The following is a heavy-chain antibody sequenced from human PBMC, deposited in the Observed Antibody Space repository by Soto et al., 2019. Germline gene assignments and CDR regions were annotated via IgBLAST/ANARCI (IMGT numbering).Heavy chain of an antibody. D-gene: IGHD6-6*01. CDR1: GYTLTELS. Sequence: ASVKVSCKVSGYTLTELSMHWVRQAPGKGLEWMRGFDPEDGETIYAQKFQGRVTMTEDTSTDTAYMELSSLRSEDTAVYYCATHSLGQLVRPAFDYWGQGTLVTVSS. CDR2: FDPEDGET. V-gene: IGHV1-24*01. CDR3: ATHSLGQLVRPAFDY. J-gene: IGHJ4*02.